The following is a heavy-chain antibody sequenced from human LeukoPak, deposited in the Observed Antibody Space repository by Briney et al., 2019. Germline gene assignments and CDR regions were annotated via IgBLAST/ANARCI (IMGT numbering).Heavy chain of an antibody. V-gene: IGHV3-49*03. J-gene: IGHJ6*03. CDR2: SRSRAHGGTT. CDR1: GFSFGDNA. Sequence: PGGSLRLSCTGFGFSFGDNAMIWFRQSPGKGLEWVSLSRSRAHGGTTDYAASVMVRFTMSRDDSKNIAYLQMDSLETEDTAVYYCSRVERSSINNYYYYMAVWGKGTSVTVSS. CDR3: SRVERSSINNYYYYMAV. D-gene: IGHD2-2*01.